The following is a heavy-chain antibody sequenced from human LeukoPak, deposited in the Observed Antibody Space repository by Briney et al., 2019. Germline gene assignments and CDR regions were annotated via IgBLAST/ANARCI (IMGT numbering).Heavy chain of an antibody. CDR1: GFTVSSNY. J-gene: IGHJ6*04. D-gene: IGHD1-14*01. CDR3: TTRPEPEANHV. CDR2: IKSKTDGGTT. Sequence: QSGGSLRLSCAASGFTVSSNYMSWVRQAPGKGLEWVGRIKSKTDGGTTDYAAPVKGRFTISRDDSKNTLYLQMNSLKTEDAAVYYCTTRPEPEANHVWGKGTTVTVSS. V-gene: IGHV3-15*01.